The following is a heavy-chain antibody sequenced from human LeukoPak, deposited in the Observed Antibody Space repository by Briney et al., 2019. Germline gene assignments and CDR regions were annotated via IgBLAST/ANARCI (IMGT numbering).Heavy chain of an antibody. CDR3: ARALGSYGARFDY. D-gene: IGHD1-26*01. CDR2: IYYSGST. Sequence: PSETLSLTCTVSGGSISSSSYYWGWIRQPPGKGLEWIGSIYYSGSTYYNPSLKSRVTISVDTSKNQFSLKLSSVTAADTAVYYCARALGSYGARFDYWGQGTLVTVSS. V-gene: IGHV4-39*07. CDR1: GGSISSSSYY. J-gene: IGHJ4*02.